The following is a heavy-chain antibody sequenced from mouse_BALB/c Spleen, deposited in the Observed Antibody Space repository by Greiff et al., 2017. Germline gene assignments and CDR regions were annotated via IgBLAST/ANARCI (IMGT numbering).Heavy chain of an antibody. CDR1: GFTFSSYG. Sequence: DVMLVESGGGLVQPGGSLKLSCAASGFTFSSYGMSWVRQTPDKRLELVATINSNGGSTYYPDSVKGRFTISRDNAKNTLYLQMSSLKSEDTAMYYCARDKDYWGQGTTLTVSS. V-gene: IGHV5-6-3*01. CDR3: ARDKDY. CDR2: INSNGGST. J-gene: IGHJ2*01.